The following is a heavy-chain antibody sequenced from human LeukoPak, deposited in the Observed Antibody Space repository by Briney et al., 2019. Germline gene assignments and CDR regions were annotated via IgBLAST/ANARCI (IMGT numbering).Heavy chain of an antibody. CDR3: ARMYSGDYGGLDY. J-gene: IGHJ4*02. CDR1: GYSLSSGYY. Sequence: SETLSLTCTVSGYSLSSGYYWGWIRQPPGKGLEWIGSIYHSGTTYYDPSLKSRVTISVDTSKNQYSLNMSSVTAADTAVYYCARMYSGDYGGLDYWGQGTLVTVSS. D-gene: IGHD1-26*01. V-gene: IGHV4-38-2*02. CDR2: IYHSGTT.